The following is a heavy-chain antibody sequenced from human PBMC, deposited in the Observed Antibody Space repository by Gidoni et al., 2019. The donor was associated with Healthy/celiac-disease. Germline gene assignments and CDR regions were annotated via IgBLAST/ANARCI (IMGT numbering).Heavy chain of an antibody. CDR1: GFTFSSYS. CDR2: ISSSSSYI. CDR3: ARTPDFVVVPAACDY. J-gene: IGHJ4*02. V-gene: IGHV3-21*01. D-gene: IGHD2-2*01. Sequence: EVQLVESGGGLVKPGGSLRLSCAASGFTFSSYSMHWVRQAPGKGLEWVASISSSSSYIYYADSVKGRFTISRDNAKNSLYLQMNSLRAEDTAVYYCARTPDFVVVPAACDYWGQGTLVTVSS.